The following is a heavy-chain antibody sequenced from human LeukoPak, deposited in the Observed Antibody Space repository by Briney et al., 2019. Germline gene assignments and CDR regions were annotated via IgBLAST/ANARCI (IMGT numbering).Heavy chain of an antibody. CDR3: ARDSRLPSGYYPC. D-gene: IGHD3-22*01. Sequence: GGSLRLSCAASGFTFSSYAMHWVRQAPGKGLEWVAVISYDGSNKYYADSVKGRFIISRDNSKNTLYLQMNSLRAEDTAVYYCARDSRLPSGYYPCWGQGTLVTVSS. CDR1: GFTFSSYA. J-gene: IGHJ4*02. CDR2: ISYDGSNK. V-gene: IGHV3-30-3*01.